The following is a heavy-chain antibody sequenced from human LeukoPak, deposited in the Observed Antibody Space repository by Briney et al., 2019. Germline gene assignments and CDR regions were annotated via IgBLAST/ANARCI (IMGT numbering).Heavy chain of an antibody. D-gene: IGHD5-18*01. CDR3: ARDGVGYRYGIFDY. J-gene: IGHJ4*02. CDR1: GFTVSSNY. CDR2: IYSDGST. V-gene: IGHV3-53*01. Sequence: PGGPLRLSCAVSGFTVSSNYMTWVRQAPGKGLEWVSVIYSDGSTYYADSVKGRFTISRDNSKNTLYLQMNSLRAEDTAVYYCARDGVGYRYGIFDYWGQGTLVTVSS.